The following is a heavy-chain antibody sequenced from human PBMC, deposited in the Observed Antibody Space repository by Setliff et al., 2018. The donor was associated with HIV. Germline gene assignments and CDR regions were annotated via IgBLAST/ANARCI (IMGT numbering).Heavy chain of an antibody. D-gene: IGHD2-15*01. CDR1: GGSMSTYY. CDR2: VYTSGST. J-gene: IGHJ3*02. Sequence: TSETLSLTCSVSGGSMSTYYWSWIRQPAGKRLEWIRRVYTSGSTIYNPSLRSRVTMSVDTSKSQFSLKLNSVAAADTAVYYCARVFPPIRGAPFGTPPGAFDIWGQGTMVTVSS. CDR3: ARVFPPIRGAPFGTPPGAFDI. V-gene: IGHV4-4*07.